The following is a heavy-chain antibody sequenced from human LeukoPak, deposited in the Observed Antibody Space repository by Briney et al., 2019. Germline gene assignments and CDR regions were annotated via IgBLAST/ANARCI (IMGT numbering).Heavy chain of an antibody. V-gene: IGHV4-39*07. Sequence: PSETLSLTCTVSGGSISTSSYYWGWIRQPPGKGLEWIGEINHSGSTNYNPSLKSRVTISVDTSKNQFSLKLSSVTAADTAVYYCARFLTYYYGSGSYGTPNWFDPWGQGTLVTVSS. CDR3: ARFLTYYYGSGSYGTPNWFDP. J-gene: IGHJ5*02. CDR2: INHSGST. D-gene: IGHD3-10*01. CDR1: GGSISTSSYY.